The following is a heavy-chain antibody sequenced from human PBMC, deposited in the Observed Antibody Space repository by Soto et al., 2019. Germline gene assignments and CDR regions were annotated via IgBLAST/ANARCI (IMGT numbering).Heavy chain of an antibody. D-gene: IGHD3-22*01. CDR3: AKDRYYDTPGWFDP. J-gene: IGHJ5*02. CDR2: ISANGASI. V-gene: IGHV3-23*01. Sequence: GGSLRLSCVGSGFTFRDHAMRWVRQAPGRGLEWVSAISANGASIQHADSVKGRFSVSRDNAKNMVYLQMDNLRTEDSAVYYCAKDRYYDTPGWFDPWGQGSRVTVSS. CDR1: GFTFRDHA.